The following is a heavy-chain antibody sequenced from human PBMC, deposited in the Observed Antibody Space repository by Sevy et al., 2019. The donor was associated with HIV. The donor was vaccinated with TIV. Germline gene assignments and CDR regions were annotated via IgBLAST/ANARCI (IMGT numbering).Heavy chain of an antibody. D-gene: IGHD3-10*01. CDR1: GYTFTSYG. CDR3: AKDHNLWSEGGFLHH. Sequence: ASVKVSCKASGYTFTSYGISWVRQAPGQGLEWMGWISAYNGNTNYAQKLQGRVTMTTDTSTSTVYMELRSLRSDDTAVYYCAKDHNLWSEGGFLHHWGQGTLVTVSS. J-gene: IGHJ1*01. CDR2: ISAYNGNT. V-gene: IGHV1-18*01.